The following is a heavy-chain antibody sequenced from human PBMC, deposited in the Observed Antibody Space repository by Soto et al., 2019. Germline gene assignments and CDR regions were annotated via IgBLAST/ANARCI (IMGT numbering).Heavy chain of an antibody. J-gene: IGHJ4*02. V-gene: IGHV4-30-2*01. CDR2: IYHSGST. D-gene: IGHD2-15*01. CDR1: GGSFSSGGYS. Sequence: TLWLTCAVSGGSFSSGGYSWSWIRQTPGKGREWIGYIYHSGSTYNNPSLKSRVTISVDRSKNQFSLKLSSVTAADTAVYYCARGQVVAAQHWGQGTLVTVS. CDR3: ARGQVVAAQH.